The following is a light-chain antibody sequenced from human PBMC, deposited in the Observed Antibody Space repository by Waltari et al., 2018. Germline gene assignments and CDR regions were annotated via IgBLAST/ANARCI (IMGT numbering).Light chain of an antibody. J-gene: IGLJ2*01. Sequence: QSALTQPASVSGSPGQSITISCTGTSSDVGGYNYVSWYQQHPGKAPKLMIFDVNNRPSGVSKRFSGSKSGNTASPTISGLQAEDEADYYCSAYISSSTLELFGGGTRLTVL. V-gene: IGLV2-14*03. CDR1: SSDVGGYNY. CDR2: DVN. CDR3: SAYISSSTLEL.